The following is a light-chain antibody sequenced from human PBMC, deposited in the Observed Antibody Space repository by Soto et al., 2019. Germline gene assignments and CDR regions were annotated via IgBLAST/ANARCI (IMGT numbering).Light chain of an antibody. CDR2: VNSDGSH. J-gene: IGLJ2*01. V-gene: IGLV4-69*01. CDR3: QSWGTGIGV. Sequence: QSVLTQSPSASASLGASVKLTFTLSSGHISYAIAWHQQQPEKGPRYLMKVNSDGSHNNGDGIPDRFSGSSSGAERYLTISSLQSDDEGDYYCQSWGTGIGVFGGGTKLTVL. CDR1: SGHISYA.